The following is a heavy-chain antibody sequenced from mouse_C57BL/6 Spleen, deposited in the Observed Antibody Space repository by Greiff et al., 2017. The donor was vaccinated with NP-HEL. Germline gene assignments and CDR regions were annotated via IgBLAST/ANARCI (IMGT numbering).Heavy chain of an antibody. D-gene: IGHD1-1*01. CDR1: GYSITSGYD. Sequence: EVHLVESGPGMVKPSQSLSLTCTVTGYSITSGYDWHWIRHFPGNKLEWMGYISYSGSTNYNPSLKSRISITHDTSKNHFFLKLNSVTTEDTATYYCARGGSSLHWYFDVWGTGTTVTVSS. J-gene: IGHJ1*03. V-gene: IGHV3-1*01. CDR3: ARGGSSLHWYFDV. CDR2: ISYSGST.